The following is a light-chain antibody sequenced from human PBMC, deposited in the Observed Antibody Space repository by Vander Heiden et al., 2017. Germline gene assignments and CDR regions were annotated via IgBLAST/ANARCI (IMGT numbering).Light chain of an antibody. J-gene: IGLJ1*01. V-gene: IGLV2-14*01. CDR1: SSDIGGYKY. Sequence: SALTHPASVSASPGQSITIYCTGTSSDIGGYKYVSWYQQTPGKAPKLMIYEVSNRPSGVSDRFSASKSGNTASLTISGVQSEDEADYYCLSYTSSGSYVFGSGTEVTVL. CDR3: LSYTSSGSYV. CDR2: EVS.